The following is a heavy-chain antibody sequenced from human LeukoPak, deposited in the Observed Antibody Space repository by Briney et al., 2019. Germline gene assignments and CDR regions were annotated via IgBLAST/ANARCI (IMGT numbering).Heavy chain of an antibody. Sequence: PSETLSLTCSVSGVSVSASSHYWAWIRQSPGKGLEWVGSLHFSGSIDYNPSLKSRVTFSVDASKNQFSLKLNSVTAADTAIYYCARHYPVIVMVPAAPDPPFDSWGQGTLVTVSS. CDR1: GVSVSASSHY. CDR3: ARHYPVIVMVPAAPDPPFDS. J-gene: IGHJ4*02. D-gene: IGHD2-2*01. V-gene: IGHV4-39*01. CDR2: LHFSGSI.